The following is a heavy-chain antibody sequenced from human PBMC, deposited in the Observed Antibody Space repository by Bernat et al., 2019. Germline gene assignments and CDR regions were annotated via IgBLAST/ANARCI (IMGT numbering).Heavy chain of an antibody. CDR3: AKDTGSAWYRGFGYFDS. CDR2: ISVGGDNL. V-gene: IGHV3-23*04. J-gene: IGHJ4*02. CDR1: GFTFSSYD. D-gene: IGHD6-19*01. Sequence: EVQLVESGGGLVKPGGSLRLSCAASGFTFSSYDMSWVRQAPGKGLEWVSAISVGGDNLYYADSVKGRFTISRDDSKNTLHLQMNSLRAEDTAVYYCAKDTGSAWYRGFGYFDSWGQGTLVTVSS.